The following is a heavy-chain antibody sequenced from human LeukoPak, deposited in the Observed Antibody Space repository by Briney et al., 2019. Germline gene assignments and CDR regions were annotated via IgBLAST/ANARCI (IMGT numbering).Heavy chain of an antibody. V-gene: IGHV1-69*04. CDR1: GGTFTSYA. J-gene: IGHJ3*02. D-gene: IGHD3-22*01. CDR2: MILILSIA. Sequence: SVKVSCKAAGGTFTSYAISWVRHAPGQGLEWMGRMILILSIANYAQKFQGRVTITADKSTSTAYMELSSLRSEDTAVYYCARGGYYDSSGYLDALDIWGQGTMVTVSS. CDR3: ARGGYYDSSGYLDALDI.